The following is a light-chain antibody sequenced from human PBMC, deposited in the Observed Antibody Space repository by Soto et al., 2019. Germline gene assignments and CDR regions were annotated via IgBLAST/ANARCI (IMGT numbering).Light chain of an antibody. V-gene: IGLV1-47*02. CDR3: ATRDNSLSALV. Sequence: QSVLTQPPSASGTPGQRVTISCSGSSSNIGTNYVYWYKQLPGTAPKLLIYCNDQRPSGVPDRLSGSKSGTSASLAISGLRSEDEADYYCATRDNSLSALVFGGGTKLTVL. CDR1: SSNIGTNY. CDR2: CND. J-gene: IGLJ3*02.